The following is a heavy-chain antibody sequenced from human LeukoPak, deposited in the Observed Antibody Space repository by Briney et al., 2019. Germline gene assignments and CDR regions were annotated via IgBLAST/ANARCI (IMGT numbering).Heavy chain of an antibody. V-gene: IGHV1-46*01. Sequence: RASVKVSCKASGYTFTSYYMHWVRQAPGQGLEWMGIINPSGGSTSYAQKFQGRVTMTRDTSTSTVYMELSSLRSEDTAVYYCAREVPDGYQSPDAFDIWGQGTMVTVSS. J-gene: IGHJ3*02. CDR2: INPSGGST. CDR1: GYTFTSYY. CDR3: AREVPDGYQSPDAFDI. D-gene: IGHD5-24*01.